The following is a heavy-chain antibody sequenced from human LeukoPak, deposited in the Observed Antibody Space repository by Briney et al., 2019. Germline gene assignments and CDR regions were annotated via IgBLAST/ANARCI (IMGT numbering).Heavy chain of an antibody. J-gene: IGHJ5*02. D-gene: IGHD3-10*01. V-gene: IGHV3-21*01. CDR2: ISSSSSYI. Sequence: GGSLRLSCAASGFTFSSYSMNWVRQAPGKGLEWVSSISSSSSYIYYADSVKGRFTISRDNAKNSLYLQMNSLRAEDTAVYYCARESGSPYNWFDPWGQETLVTVSS. CDR3: ARESGSPYNWFDP. CDR1: GFTFSSYS.